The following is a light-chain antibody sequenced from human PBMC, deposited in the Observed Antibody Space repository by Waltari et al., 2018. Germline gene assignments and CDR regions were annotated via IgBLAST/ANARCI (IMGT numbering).Light chain of an antibody. CDR1: ATDIGGYNY. V-gene: IGLV2-14*03. Sequence: QSALTQPASVSGSPGQSITISCTGTATDIGGYNYVSWYQHHPGKAPKLVIFDVSSRPSGISYRFSSSNFGTTASLTISGLQPDDEADYYCCSFTSSSTWVFGGGTKLTVL. J-gene: IGLJ3*02. CDR2: DVS. CDR3: CSFTSSSTWV.